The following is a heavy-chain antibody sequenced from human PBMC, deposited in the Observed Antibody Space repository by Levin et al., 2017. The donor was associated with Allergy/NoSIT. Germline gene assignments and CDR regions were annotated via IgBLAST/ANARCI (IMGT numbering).Heavy chain of an antibody. D-gene: IGHD6-13*01. Sequence: PGGSLRLSCAASGFSFDAYAMHWVRQAPGKGLEWVSSISWNSGSMTYADSVKGRFTISRDNANNSLYLQMHSPRAEDTALYYCAQDDQSIAAPALDSWGQGTLVTVSS. CDR3: AQDDQSIAAPALDS. CDR1: GFSFDAYA. CDR2: ISWNSGSM. V-gene: IGHV3-9*01. J-gene: IGHJ4*02.